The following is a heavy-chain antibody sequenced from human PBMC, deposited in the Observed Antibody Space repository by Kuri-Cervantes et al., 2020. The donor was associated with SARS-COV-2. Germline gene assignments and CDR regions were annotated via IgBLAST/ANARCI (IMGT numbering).Heavy chain of an antibody. Sequence: SETLSLTCTVSGGSISSSSYYWGWIRQPPGKGLEWIGRIYYSGSTYYNPSLKSRVTISVDTSKNQFSLKLSSVTAADTAVYYCARTSYGSALYWGQGTLVTVSS. V-gene: IGHV4-39*07. CDR1: GGSISSSSYY. J-gene: IGHJ4*02. D-gene: IGHD3-10*01. CDR3: ARTSYGSALY. CDR2: IYYSGST.